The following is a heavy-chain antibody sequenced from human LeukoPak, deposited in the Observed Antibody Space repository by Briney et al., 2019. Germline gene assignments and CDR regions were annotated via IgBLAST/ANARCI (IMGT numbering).Heavy chain of an antibody. CDR1: GRSISIDY. CDR2: TYYIGST. CDR3: ASDRGNCCDSSFFYY. D-gene: IGHD3-22*01. J-gene: IGHJ4*02. Sequence: AATVSLTCTLSGRSISIDYWGWTRQPPRKGLEWIGYTYYIGSTNYNPSLKRRVPLSVHTSKNQFSLKMSSVTAADTAVYYCASDRGNCCDSSFFYYWGQGTLITVTA. V-gene: IGHV4-59*01.